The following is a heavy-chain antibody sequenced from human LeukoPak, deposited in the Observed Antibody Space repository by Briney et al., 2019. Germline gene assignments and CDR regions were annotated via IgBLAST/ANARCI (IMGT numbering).Heavy chain of an antibody. V-gene: IGHV4-34*01. CDR2: INHSGST. Sequence: PSETLSLTCAVYGGSFGGYYWSWIRQPPGKGLEWIGEINHSGSTNYNPSLKSRVTISVDTSKNQFSLKLSSVTAADTAVYYCARRYSSSSFNWFDPWGQGTLVTVSS. D-gene: IGHD6-6*01. CDR3: ARRYSSSSFNWFDP. CDR1: GGSFGGYY. J-gene: IGHJ5*02.